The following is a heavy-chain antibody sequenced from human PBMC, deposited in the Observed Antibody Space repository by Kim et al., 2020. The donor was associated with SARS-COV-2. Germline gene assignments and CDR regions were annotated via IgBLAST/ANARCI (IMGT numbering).Heavy chain of an antibody. V-gene: IGHV2-70*11. CDR1: GFSLSTSGMG. D-gene: IGHD3-10*01. CDR2: IDWDDDK. Sequence: SGPTLVNPTQTLTLTCTFSGFSLSTSGMGVSWIRQPPGKALEWLARIDWDDDKYYSTSLKTRLTISKDTSKNQVVLTMTNMDPVDTATYYCARIPLLLSGYYYGMDVWGQGTTVTVSS. CDR3: ARIPLLLSGYYYGMDV. J-gene: IGHJ6*02.